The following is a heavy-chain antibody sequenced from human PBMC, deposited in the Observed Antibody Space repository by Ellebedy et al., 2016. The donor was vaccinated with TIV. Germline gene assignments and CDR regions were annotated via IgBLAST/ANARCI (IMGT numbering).Heavy chain of an antibody. V-gene: IGHV4-39*07. CDR2: IHYSGST. CDR1: GGSISSSSYY. Sequence: GSLRLXCTVSGGSISSSSYYWGWIRQPPGKGLEWIGSIHYSGSTYYNPSLRSRLDISVDTSKNHFSLKLTSVTAADTAVYYCARGLYAGGAYYKGIEYWGQGTLVTVSS. J-gene: IGHJ4*02. D-gene: IGHD3-10*01. CDR3: ARGLYAGGAYYKGIEY.